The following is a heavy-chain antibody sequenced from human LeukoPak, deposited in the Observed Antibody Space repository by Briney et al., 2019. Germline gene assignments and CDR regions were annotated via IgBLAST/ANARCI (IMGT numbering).Heavy chain of an antibody. CDR2: IKQDGSEI. D-gene: IGHD6-6*01. V-gene: IGHV3-7*01. J-gene: IGHJ1*01. CDR3: ARSLSAREYFEY. CDR1: GFTLTKYW. Sequence: GGSLRLSCVVSGFTLTKYWMSWVRQAPGKGLECVANIKQDGSEIYYVDSVKGRFTISRDNAKNSLYLQMSSLRAEDTAVYYCARSLSAREYFEYWGQGTQVTVSS.